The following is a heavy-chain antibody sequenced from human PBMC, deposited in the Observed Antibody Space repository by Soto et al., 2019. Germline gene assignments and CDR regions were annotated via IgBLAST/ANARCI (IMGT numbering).Heavy chain of an antibody. J-gene: IGHJ6*02. V-gene: IGHV3-7*03. CDR2: IKQDGSEN. CDR1: SFTFSSYW. Sequence: DVRLVESGGGLVQPGGSLRLSCAASSFTFSSYWLSWVRQAPGKGLEWVATIKQDGSENYYVDSVKGRFTISRDNAKNSLYLQMNSLRADDTAVYYCARDGPFISVAAPAFQYATDVGGQGTTVTVS. CDR3: ARDGPFISVAAPAFQYATDV. D-gene: IGHD6-19*01.